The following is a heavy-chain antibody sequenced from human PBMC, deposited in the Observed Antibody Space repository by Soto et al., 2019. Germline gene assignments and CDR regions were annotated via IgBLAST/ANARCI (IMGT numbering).Heavy chain of an antibody. J-gene: IGHJ6*02. CDR3: AKEGSSSRFDYYYGMDV. D-gene: IGHD6-13*01. Sequence: QVQLVESGGGVVQPGRSLRLSCAASGFTFSSYGMHWVRQAPGKGLEWVAVISYDGSNKYYADSVKGRFTISRDNSKNTLYLQMNSLRAEDTAVYYCAKEGSSSRFDYYYGMDVWGQGTTVTVSS. CDR2: ISYDGSNK. CDR1: GFTFSSYG. V-gene: IGHV3-30*18.